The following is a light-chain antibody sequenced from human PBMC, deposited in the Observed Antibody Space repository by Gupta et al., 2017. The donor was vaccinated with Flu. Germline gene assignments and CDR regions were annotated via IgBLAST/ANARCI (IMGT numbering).Light chain of an antibody. Sequence: EIVMTQTPLSLPVNPRDPASISCKSRQSLLDRDDGDTHLDWYVQKSGQSPQLLIYSLSSRASGVPDRFSGSGSGTDFTLTISRVEAEDVGVYYCMQRLEFPLSFGGGTKVEIK. CDR3: MQRLEFPLS. V-gene: IGKV2-40*01. CDR2: SLS. CDR1: QSLLDRDDGDTH. J-gene: IGKJ4*01.